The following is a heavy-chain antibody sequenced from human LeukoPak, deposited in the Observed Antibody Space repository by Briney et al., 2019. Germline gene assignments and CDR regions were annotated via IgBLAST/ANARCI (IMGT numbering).Heavy chain of an antibody. CDR1: GYTFTGYY. CDR3: ARDNGLADWSGMGSFDY. Sequence: ASVTVSCKASGYTFTGYYTHWVRQAPGQGLEWMGWINPNSGGTNYAQKFQGRVTMTRDTSISTAYMELSRLRSDDTAVYYCARDNGLADWSGMGSFDYWGQGTLVTVPS. J-gene: IGHJ4*02. D-gene: IGHD3-9*01. CDR2: INPNSGGT. V-gene: IGHV1-2*02.